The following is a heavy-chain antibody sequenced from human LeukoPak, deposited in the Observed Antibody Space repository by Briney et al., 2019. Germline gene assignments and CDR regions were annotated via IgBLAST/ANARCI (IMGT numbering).Heavy chain of an antibody. Sequence: PGGSLRLSCAASGFTFSSYAMNWVRQAPGKGLEWVSLISASGGSTYYADSVKGRFTISRDNSKNTLYLQVNSLRAEDTAVYYCAKWAADDFWSSYNNFDHWGQGTLVTVSS. CDR1: GFTFSSYA. CDR3: AKWAADDFWSSYNNFDH. V-gene: IGHV3-23*01. D-gene: IGHD3-3*01. CDR2: ISASGGST. J-gene: IGHJ4*02.